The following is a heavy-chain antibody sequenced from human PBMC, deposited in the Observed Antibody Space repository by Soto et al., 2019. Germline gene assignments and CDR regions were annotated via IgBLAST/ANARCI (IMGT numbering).Heavy chain of an antibody. D-gene: IGHD2-15*01. CDR3: ARDGYCSGGSCYSVPVFDY. Sequence: PGGSLRLSCAASKFTFNSYTMNWVRQAPGKGLEWVSSISSSSSSIYYADSVKGRFTISRDYAKNSLYLQMHSLRAEDTAVYYCARDGYCSGGSCYSVPVFDYWGQGTLVTVSS. V-gene: IGHV3-21*01. CDR1: KFTFNSYT. CDR2: ISSSSSSI. J-gene: IGHJ4*02.